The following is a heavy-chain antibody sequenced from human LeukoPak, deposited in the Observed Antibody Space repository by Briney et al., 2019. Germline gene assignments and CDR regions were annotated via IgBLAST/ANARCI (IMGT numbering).Heavy chain of an antibody. J-gene: IGHJ4*02. V-gene: IGHV3-30*02. Sequence: PGGSLRLSCTASGFTSSSYGMHWVRQAPGKGMEWVAFIRYDGSNKYYADSVKGRFTISRDNSKNTLYLQMNSLRAEDTAVYYCAKDRYYGSGSYSNLFDYWGQGTLVTVSS. CDR3: AKDRYYGSGSYSNLFDY. D-gene: IGHD3-10*01. CDR1: GFTSSSYG. CDR2: IRYDGSNK.